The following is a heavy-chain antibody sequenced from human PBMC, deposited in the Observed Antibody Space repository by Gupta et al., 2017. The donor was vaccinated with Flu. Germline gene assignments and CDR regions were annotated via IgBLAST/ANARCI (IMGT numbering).Heavy chain of an antibody. J-gene: IGHJ4*02. D-gene: IGHD2-15*01. Sequence: QVQLQQWGAGLLKPSETLSLTCAVYGGSFSGYYWSWIRQPPGKGLEWIGEINHSGSTNYNPSLKSRVTISVDTSKNQFSLKLSSVTAADTAVYYCARRGLYCSGGSCYRRQLYYFDYWGQGTLVTVSS. CDR1: GGSFSGYY. V-gene: IGHV4-34*01. CDR2: INHSGST. CDR3: ARRGLYCSGGSCYRRQLYYFDY.